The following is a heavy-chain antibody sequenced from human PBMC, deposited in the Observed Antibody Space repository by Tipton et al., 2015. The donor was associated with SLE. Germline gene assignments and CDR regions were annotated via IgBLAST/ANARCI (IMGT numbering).Heavy chain of an antibody. J-gene: IGHJ4*02. CDR3: ARVAPAEVFDY. CDR2: IIHSGVT. Sequence: GLVKPSETLSLTCAVYGESFNGYFWTWIRQPPGKGLEWIAEIIHSGVTNYNPSLRSRVTISVDMSKSQVSLKLSSVTAADTAVYYCARVAPAEVFDYWGQGTLVTVSS. D-gene: IGHD2-2*01. V-gene: IGHV4-34*12. CDR1: GESFNGYF.